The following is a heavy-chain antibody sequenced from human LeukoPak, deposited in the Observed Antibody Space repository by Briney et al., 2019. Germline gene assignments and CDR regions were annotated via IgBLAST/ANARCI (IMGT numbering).Heavy chain of an antibody. V-gene: IGHV3-20*04. CDR2: IYLKGDAT. Sequence: PGGSLRLSCGASGFTFDDYGMSWVRQAPGQGLEWVSHIYLKGDATRYADSVKGRFTISRDNAKNSLYLQMDSLRVEDTAFYYCARGLQYFDNWGRGTLVTVSS. CDR3: ARGLQYFDN. D-gene: IGHD5-24*01. J-gene: IGHJ4*02. CDR1: GFTFDDYG.